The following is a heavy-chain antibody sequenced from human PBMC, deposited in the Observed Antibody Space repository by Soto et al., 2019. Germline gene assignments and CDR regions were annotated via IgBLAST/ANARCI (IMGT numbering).Heavy chain of an antibody. Sequence: ESLKISFKGSGYSFAGYWITWVRQKPGKGLEWMGRIDPSDSQTYYSPSFRGHVTISVTKSITTVFLQWSSLRASDTAMYYCARQIYDSDTGPNFQYYFDSWGQGTPVTVSS. D-gene: IGHD3-22*01. CDR3: ARQIYDSDTGPNFQYYFDS. CDR1: GYSFAGYW. V-gene: IGHV5-10-1*01. CDR2: IDPSDSQT. J-gene: IGHJ4*02.